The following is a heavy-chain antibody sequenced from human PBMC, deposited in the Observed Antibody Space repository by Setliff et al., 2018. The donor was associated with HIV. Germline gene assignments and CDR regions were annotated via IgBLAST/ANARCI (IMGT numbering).Heavy chain of an antibody. CDR2: INSASGGT. Sequence: ASVKVSCKASGYTFTDYYIHWVRQAPGQGLGWMGWINSASGGTNYAQNFQGRVTVTRDTSINTAYVELNSLKSDDTAVYYCARDYLHVFDIWGQGTMVTVSS. V-gene: IGHV1-2*02. CDR3: ARDYLHVFDI. J-gene: IGHJ3*02. CDR1: GYTFTDYY.